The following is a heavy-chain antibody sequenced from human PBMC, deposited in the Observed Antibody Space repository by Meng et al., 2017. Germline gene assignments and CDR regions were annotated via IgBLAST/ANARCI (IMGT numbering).Heavy chain of an antibody. Sequence: GESLKISCAASGFTFSSYWMHWVRQAPGKGLVWVSRINSDGSSTSYADSVKGRFTISRDNAKNTLYLLMNSLRAEDTAVYCCARVWYYYDSSGYYSPVDYFDYWGQGTLVTVSS. CDR2: INSDGSST. D-gene: IGHD3-22*01. V-gene: IGHV3-74*01. J-gene: IGHJ4*02. CDR3: ARVWYYYDSSGYYSPVDYFDY. CDR1: GFTFSSYW.